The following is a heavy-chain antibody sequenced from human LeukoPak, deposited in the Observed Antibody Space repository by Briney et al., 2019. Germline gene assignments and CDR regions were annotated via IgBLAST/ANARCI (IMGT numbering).Heavy chain of an antibody. CDR1: GYTFTRYG. CDR2: ISAYNGNT. J-gene: IGHJ4*02. D-gene: IGHD3-10*01. V-gene: IGHV1-18*04. CDR3: VRGLASGYGSGSYSDY. Sequence: GASVKVSCKASGYTFTRYGISWVRQAPGQGLAWMGWISAYNGNTNYAQKLQGRVTMTTDTSTSTAYMELRSLRSDDTAVYYCVRGLASGYGSGSYSDYWGQGTLVTVSS.